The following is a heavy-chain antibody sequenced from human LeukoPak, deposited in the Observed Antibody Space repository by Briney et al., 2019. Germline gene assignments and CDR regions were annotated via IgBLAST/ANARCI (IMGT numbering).Heavy chain of an antibody. CDR3: AKDLLCGGDSKDRGAFDV. V-gene: IGHV3-23*01. J-gene: IGHJ3*01. D-gene: IGHD2-21*02. CDR1: GFTFYTYA. Sequence: GGSLRLSCAPSGFTFYTYAMNWVRQAPGKGLEWVSAISGRGRNTYYADSVKGQFTISRDNSNNMVYLQMHSLIADDTAVYYCAKDLLCGGDSKDRGAFDVWGQGTMVTVSS. CDR2: ISGRGRNT.